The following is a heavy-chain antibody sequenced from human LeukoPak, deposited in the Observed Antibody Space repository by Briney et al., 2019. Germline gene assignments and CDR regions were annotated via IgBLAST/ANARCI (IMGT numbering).Heavy chain of an antibody. D-gene: IGHD4-17*01. J-gene: IGHJ6*02. CDR1: GYTFTGYY. V-gene: IGHV1-2*02. Sequence: GASVKVSCKASGYTFTGYYMHWVRQAPGQGLEWMGWINPNSGGTNYAQKFQGRVTMTRDTSISTAYMELSRLRSDDTAVYYCARVATTVTTAGIYYYGMDVWGQGTTVTVSS. CDR3: ARVATTVTTAGIYYYGMDV. CDR2: INPNSGGT.